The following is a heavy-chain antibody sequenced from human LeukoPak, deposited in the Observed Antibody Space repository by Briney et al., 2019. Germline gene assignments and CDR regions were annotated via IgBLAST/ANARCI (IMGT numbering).Heavy chain of an antibody. CDR1: GYAFIGYY. CDR2: INPNSGDT. D-gene: IGHD1-7*01. Sequence: ASVKVSCKTSGYAFIGYYIHWVRQAPGQGLEWMGRINPNSGDTTHAQKFQARVTMTRDKPINTAYVGLTSLTSDDRAVYYCARGAGISGTNWVRLDYFDFWGQGTLVTVSS. V-gene: IGHV1-2*06. J-gene: IGHJ4*02. CDR3: ARGAGISGTNWVRLDYFDF.